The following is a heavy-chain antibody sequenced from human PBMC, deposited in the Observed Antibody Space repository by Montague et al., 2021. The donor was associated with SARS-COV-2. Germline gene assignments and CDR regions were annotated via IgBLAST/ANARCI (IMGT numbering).Heavy chain of an antibody. V-gene: IGHV6-1*01. CDR3: ARIPVGSKYYFDF. CDR2: TYYRLKWNN. J-gene: IGHJ4*02. CDR1: GDSVSVIIVT. D-gene: IGHD2-2*01. Sequence: CAISGDSVSVIIVTWNWVRHSSSLDLQWVVGTYYRLKWNNDYAESVKSRITIDPDTSKHQFSLHLNSVTPEDTAVYYCARIPVGSKYYFDFWGQGTLVTVSS.